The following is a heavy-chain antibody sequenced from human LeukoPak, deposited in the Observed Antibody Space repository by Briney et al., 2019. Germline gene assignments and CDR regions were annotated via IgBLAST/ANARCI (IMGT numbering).Heavy chain of an antibody. CDR1: GGSTSSYY. CDR2: IYYSGST. V-gene: IGHV4-59*01. CDR3: ARLGRRGGLN. D-gene: IGHD2-15*01. Sequence: SETLSLTCTVSGGSTSSYYWSWIRQPPGKGLESIGYIYYSGSTNYNPSLKSRVTISVDTSKNQFSLKLSSVTAADTAVYYCARLGRRGGLNWGQGTLVTVSS. J-gene: IGHJ4*02.